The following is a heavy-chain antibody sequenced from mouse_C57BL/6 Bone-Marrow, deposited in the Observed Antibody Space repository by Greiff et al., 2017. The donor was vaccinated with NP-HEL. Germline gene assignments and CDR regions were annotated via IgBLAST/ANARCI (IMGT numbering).Heavy chain of an antibody. J-gene: IGHJ3*01. CDR1: GYAFSSSW. D-gene: IGHD1-1*01. CDR2: IYPGDGDT. CDR3: ARSVTTVVATPAWFAY. V-gene: IGHV1-82*01. Sequence: VKLMESGPELVKPGASVKISCKASGYAFSSSWMNWVKQRPGKGLEWIGRIYPGDGDTNYNGKFKGKATLTADKSSSTAYMQLSSLTSEDSAVYFCARSVTTVVATPAWFAYWGQGTLVTVSA.